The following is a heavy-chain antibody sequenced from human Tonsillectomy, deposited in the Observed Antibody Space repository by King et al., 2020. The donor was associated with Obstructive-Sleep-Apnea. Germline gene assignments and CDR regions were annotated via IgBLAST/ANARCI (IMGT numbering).Heavy chain of an antibody. D-gene: IGHD6-19*01. CDR2: ISSSSSYI. J-gene: IGHJ5*02. V-gene: IGHV3-21*01. CDR3: ARGIAVAGTAGWFDP. CDR1: GFTFSSYS. Sequence: VQLVESGGGLVKPGGSLRLSSAASGFTFSSYSMNWVRQAPGKGLEWVSSISSSSSYIYYADSVKGRFTISRDNAKNSLYLQMNSLRAEDTAVYYCARGIAVAGTAGWFDPWGQGTLVTVSS.